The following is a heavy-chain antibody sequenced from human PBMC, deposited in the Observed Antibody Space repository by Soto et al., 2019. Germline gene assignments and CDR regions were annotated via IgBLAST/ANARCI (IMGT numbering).Heavy chain of an antibody. CDR1: GFTFSAYA. J-gene: IGHJ4*02. CDR2: ISGSGDST. V-gene: IGHV3-23*01. Sequence: GGSLRLSCAASGFTFSAYAMTWVRQAPGKGLEWVSAISGSGDSTAYADSVKGRFTISRDNSKNSLYLQLNSMRADDTAVYYCAKATMAVVVLHDFDYWGQGTMVTVSS. CDR3: AKATMAVVVLHDFDY. D-gene: IGHD3-22*01.